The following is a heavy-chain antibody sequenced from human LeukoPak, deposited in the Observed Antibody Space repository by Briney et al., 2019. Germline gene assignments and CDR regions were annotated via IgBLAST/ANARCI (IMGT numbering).Heavy chain of an antibody. V-gene: IGHV1-24*01. CDR1: GYTLTELS. CDR3: ATDQATTVTTILAFDI. CDR2: FDPEDGET. Sequence: VASVKVSCKVSGYTLTELSMHWVRQAPGKGLEWMGGFDPEDGETIYAQKFQGRVTMTEDTSTDTAYMELSSLRSEDTAVYYCATDQATTVTTILAFDIWGQGTMVTVSS. J-gene: IGHJ3*02. D-gene: IGHD4-17*01.